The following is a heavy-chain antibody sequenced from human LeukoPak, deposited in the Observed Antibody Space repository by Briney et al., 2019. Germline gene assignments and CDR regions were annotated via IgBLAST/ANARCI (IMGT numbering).Heavy chain of an antibody. D-gene: IGHD3-22*01. CDR3: ARLTYYYDSSGYYYFDY. Sequence: SETLSLTCTVSGGSISSYYWSWIRQPPGKGLEWIGYIYYSGSTNYNPSLKGRVTISVGTSKNQFSLKLSSVTAADTAVYYCARLTYYYDSSGYYYFDYWGQGTLVTVSS. V-gene: IGHV4-59*08. J-gene: IGHJ4*02. CDR1: GGSISSYY. CDR2: IYYSGST.